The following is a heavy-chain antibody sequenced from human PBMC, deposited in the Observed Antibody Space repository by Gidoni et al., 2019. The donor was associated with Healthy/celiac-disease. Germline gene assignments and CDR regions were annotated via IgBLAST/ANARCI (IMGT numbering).Heavy chain of an antibody. CDR2: ISAYNGNT. J-gene: IGHJ4*02. V-gene: IGHV1-18*01. CDR1: GYTFTSYG. Sequence: QVQLVQSGAEVKKPGASVKVSCKASGYTFTSYGISWVRQAPGQGLEWMGWISAYNGNTNYAQKLQGSVTMTTDTSTSTAYMELRSLRSDDTAVYYCASGGLDYYDSSGYYFNFDYWGQGTLVTVSS. CDR3: ASGGLDYYDSSGYYFNFDY. D-gene: IGHD3-22*01.